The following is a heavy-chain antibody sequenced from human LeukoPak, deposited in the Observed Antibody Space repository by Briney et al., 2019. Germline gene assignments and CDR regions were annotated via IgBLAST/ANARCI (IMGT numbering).Heavy chain of an antibody. V-gene: IGHV3-11*04. Sequence: PGGSLRLSCAASGFTFSDYYMSWIRQAPGKGLEWVSYISSSGSTIYYADSVKGRFTISRDNAKNSLYLQMNSLRAEDTAVYYCARSVYDILTGYRSYYFDYWGQGTLVTVSS. CDR1: GFTFSDYY. CDR2: ISSSGSTI. CDR3: ARSVYDILTGYRSYYFDY. J-gene: IGHJ4*02. D-gene: IGHD3-9*01.